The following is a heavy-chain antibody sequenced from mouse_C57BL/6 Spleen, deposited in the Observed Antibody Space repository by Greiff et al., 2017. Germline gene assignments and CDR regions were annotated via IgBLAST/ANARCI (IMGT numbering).Heavy chain of an antibody. CDR2: IYPGSGST. D-gene: IGHD6-1*01. CDR3: ARKGGNLYYFDY. J-gene: IGHJ2*01. V-gene: IGHV1-55*01. Sequence: VQLQQPGAELVKPGASVKMSCKASGYTFTSYWITWVKQRPGQGLEWIGDIYPGSGSTNYNEKFKSKATLTVDTSASTAYMQLRSLTSEDSAVYYCARKGGNLYYFDYWGQGTTLTVSS. CDR1: GYTFTSYW.